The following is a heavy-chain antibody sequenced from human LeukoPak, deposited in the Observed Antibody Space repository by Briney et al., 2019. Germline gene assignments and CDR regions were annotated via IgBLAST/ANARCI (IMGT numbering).Heavy chain of an antibody. D-gene: IGHD6-19*01. J-gene: IGHJ4*02. CDR2: IRYDGSNK. V-gene: IGHV3-30*02. CDR1: GFTFSSYG. CDR3: AKDRSRIAVAGDY. Sequence: PGGSLRLSCAASGFTFSSYGMHWVRQAPGKGLEWVAFIRYDGSNKCYADSVKGRFTISRDNSKNTLYLQMNSLRAEDTAVYYCAKDRSRIAVAGDYWGQGTLDSVSS.